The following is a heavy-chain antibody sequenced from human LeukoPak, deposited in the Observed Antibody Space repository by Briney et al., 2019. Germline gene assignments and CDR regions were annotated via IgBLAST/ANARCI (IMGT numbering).Heavy chain of an antibody. CDR3: ARLKRSAYYDFWSGYYNYYYYGMDV. D-gene: IGHD3-3*01. J-gene: IGHJ6*02. CDR1: GGSISSNNW. Sequence: SGTLSLTCAVSGGSISSNNWWGWVRQPPGKGLEWIGEIYHSGSPNYNPSLKSRVTISVDKSRNHFSLNLSSVTAADTAVYYCARLKRSAYYDFWSGYYNYYYYGMDVWGQGTTVTVSS. V-gene: IGHV4-4*02. CDR2: IYHSGSP.